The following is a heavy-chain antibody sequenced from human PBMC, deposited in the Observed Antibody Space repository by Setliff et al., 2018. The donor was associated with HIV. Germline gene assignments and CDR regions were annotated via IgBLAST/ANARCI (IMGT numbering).Heavy chain of an antibody. CDR2: IVPILGIT. CDR3: ARGTTPLGWFDP. J-gene: IGHJ5*02. D-gene: IGHD2-2*01. Sequence: ASVKVSCKASGYSFTDYYIHWVRQAPGQGLEWMGWIVPILGITKYAQRFQGRVTMTTDTSTSTAYMELRSLRSDDTAVYYCARGTTPLGWFDPWGQGTLVTVSS. CDR1: GYSFTDYY. V-gene: IGHV1-46*01.